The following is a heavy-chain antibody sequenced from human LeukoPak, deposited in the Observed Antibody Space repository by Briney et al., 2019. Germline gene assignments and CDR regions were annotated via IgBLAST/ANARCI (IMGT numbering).Heavy chain of an antibody. CDR2: ISSSSSYI. V-gene: IGHV3-21*04. CDR3: AKDRPNYYDSSGHYYRRNGDY. D-gene: IGHD3-22*01. J-gene: IGHJ4*02. Sequence: GGSLRLSCAASGFTFSSYSMNWVRQAPGKGLEWVSSISSSSSYIYYADSVKGRFTISRDNAKNSLYLKMNSLRAEDTAVYYCAKDRPNYYDSSGHYYRRNGDYWGQGTLVTVSS. CDR1: GFTFSSYS.